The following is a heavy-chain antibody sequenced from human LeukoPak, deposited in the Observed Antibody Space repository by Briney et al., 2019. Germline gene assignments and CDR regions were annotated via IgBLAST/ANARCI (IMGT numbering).Heavy chain of an antibody. V-gene: IGHV4-4*07. Sequence: SETLSLTCTVSGGSISSYYWSWIRQPAGKGLEWIGRIYTSGSTNYNPSLKSRVTTSVDTSKNQFSLKLSSVTAADTAVYYCARDRLLWFGELLTFDYWGQGTLVTVSS. D-gene: IGHD3-10*01. CDR1: GGSISSYY. CDR2: IYTSGST. J-gene: IGHJ4*02. CDR3: ARDRLLWFGELLTFDY.